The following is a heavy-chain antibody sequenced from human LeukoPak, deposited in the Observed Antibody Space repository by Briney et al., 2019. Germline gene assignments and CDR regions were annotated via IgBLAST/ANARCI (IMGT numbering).Heavy chain of an antibody. D-gene: IGHD4-23*01. CDR1: GGSFTPYY. CDR3: ARAYGGNSQYFQH. CDR2: IHHSGST. Sequence: SETLSLTCTVSGGSFTPYYWSWIRQPPGKGLEWIGSIHHSGSTNYNPSLKSRVTISLDTSKNQFSLKLSSVTAADTAVYYCARAYGGNSQYFQHWGQGTLVTVPS. J-gene: IGHJ1*01. V-gene: IGHV4-59*08.